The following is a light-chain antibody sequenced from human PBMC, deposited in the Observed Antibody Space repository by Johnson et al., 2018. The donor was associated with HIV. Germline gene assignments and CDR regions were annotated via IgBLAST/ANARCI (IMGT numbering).Light chain of an antibody. CDR2: RNH. CDR1: TSNIGSNT. Sequence: QSVLTQPPSVSETPGQRVTISCSGSTSNIGSNTVSWYQQLPGTAPKLLIYRNHQRPSGVPDRISGSKSGTSASLAISGLQAEDEAYYYCAAWDDSLNGSYVFGTGTKVTVL. J-gene: IGLJ1*01. CDR3: AAWDDSLNGSYV. V-gene: IGLV1-44*01.